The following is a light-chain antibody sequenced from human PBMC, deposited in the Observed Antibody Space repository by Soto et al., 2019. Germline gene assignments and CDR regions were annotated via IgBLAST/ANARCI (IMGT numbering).Light chain of an antibody. CDR1: QSISSW. Sequence: DIQMTQSPSTLSASVGDRVTITCRASQSISSWMAWYQQKPGKAPKLLIYKPSTLESGVPSRFSGSASGTEFPLTIGSLEPDDFAIYYCQQYNGYGSWWFGQGTKVEIK. CDR3: QQYNGYGSWW. J-gene: IGKJ1*01. V-gene: IGKV1-5*03. CDR2: KPS.